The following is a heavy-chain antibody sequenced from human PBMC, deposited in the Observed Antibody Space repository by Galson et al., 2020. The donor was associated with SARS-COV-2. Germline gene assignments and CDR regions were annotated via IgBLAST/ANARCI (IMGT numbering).Heavy chain of an antibody. V-gene: IGHV3-23*01. Sequence: GESLKISCAASGFTFSSYAMSWVRQAPGKGLEWVSAISGSGGSTYYAGSVKGRFTISRDNSKNTLYLQMNSLRAEDTAVYYCARHNYGDYAAFDIWGQGTMVTVSS. CDR2: ISGSGGST. CDR1: GFTFSSYA. CDR3: ARHNYGDYAAFDI. J-gene: IGHJ3*02. D-gene: IGHD4-17*01.